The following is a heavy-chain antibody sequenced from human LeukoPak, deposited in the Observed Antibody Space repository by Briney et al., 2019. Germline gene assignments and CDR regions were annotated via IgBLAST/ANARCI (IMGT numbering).Heavy chain of an antibody. CDR1: GFTFSSYA. V-gene: IGHV3-23*01. Sequence: GGSLRLSCAASGFTFSSYAMSWVRQAPGKGLEWVSAISGSGGSTYYADSVKGRFTISGDNSKNTLYLQMNSLRAEDTAVYYCAKGPGYSYGYYFDYWGQGTLVTVSS. J-gene: IGHJ4*02. CDR3: AKGPGYSYGYYFDY. D-gene: IGHD5-18*01. CDR2: ISGSGGST.